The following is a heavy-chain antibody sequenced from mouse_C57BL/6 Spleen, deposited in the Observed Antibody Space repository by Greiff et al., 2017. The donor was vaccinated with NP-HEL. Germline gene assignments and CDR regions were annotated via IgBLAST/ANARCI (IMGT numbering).Heavy chain of an antibody. J-gene: IGHJ3*01. V-gene: IGHV3-6*01. CDR3: ASEGSGRAY. CDR1: GYSITSGYY. D-gene: IGHD1-3*01. Sequence: EVKLQESGPGLVKPSQSLSLTCSVTGYSITSGYYWNWIRQFPGNKLEWMGYISYDGSNNYNPSLKNRISITRDTSKNQFFLKLNSVTTEDTATYYCASEGSGRAYWGQGTLVTVSA. CDR2: ISYDGSN.